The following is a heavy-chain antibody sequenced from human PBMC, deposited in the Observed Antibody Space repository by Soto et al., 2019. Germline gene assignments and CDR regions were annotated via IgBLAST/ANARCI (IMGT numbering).Heavy chain of an antibody. D-gene: IGHD2-2*01. CDR2: ISGSGGST. Sequence: EESLRLSCAASGFTFSSYAMSWVRQAPGKGLKWVSAISGSGGSTYYADSVKGRFTISRDNSKNTLYLQMNSLRAEDTAVYYCAKKDQYYYYGMDVWGQGTTVTVSS. CDR3: AKKDQYYYYGMDV. J-gene: IGHJ6*02. CDR1: GFTFSSYA. V-gene: IGHV3-23*01.